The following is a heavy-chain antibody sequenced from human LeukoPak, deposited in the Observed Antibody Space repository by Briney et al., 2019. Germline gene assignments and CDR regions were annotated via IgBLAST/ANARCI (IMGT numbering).Heavy chain of an antibody. CDR1: GFTVSTNY. J-gene: IGHJ4*02. CDR3: AKDPRTVTAYPDY. V-gene: IGHV3-53*05. Sequence: GGSLRLSCAASGFTVSTNYMNWVRQAPGKGLEWVSIIYSGATTYYADSVKGRFTISRDNSKNTLYLQMNSLRGEDTAVYYCAKDPRTVTAYPDYWGQGTLVTVSS. CDR2: IYSGATT. D-gene: IGHD2-21*02.